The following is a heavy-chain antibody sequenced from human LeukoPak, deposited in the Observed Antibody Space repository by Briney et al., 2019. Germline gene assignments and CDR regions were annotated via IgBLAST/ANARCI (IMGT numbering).Heavy chain of an antibody. D-gene: IGHD2-2*01. CDR3: ARRSRVGKQSRPLYQFVY. J-gene: IGHJ4*02. V-gene: IGHV4-59*08. CDR1: GGSIRSYY. Sequence: SETLSLICTVSGGSIRSYYRTWIRQPPGKGLEWIGCIYDTGSTNYNPSLESRVTISIDTSKNQFSLNLISVTAADTATYYCARRSRVGKQSRPLYQFVYWGQGTLVTVSS. CDR2: IYDTGST.